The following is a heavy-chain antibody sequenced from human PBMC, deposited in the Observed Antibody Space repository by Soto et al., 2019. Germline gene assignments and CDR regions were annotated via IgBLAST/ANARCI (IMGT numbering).Heavy chain of an antibody. CDR2: IYPGDSET. V-gene: IGHV5-51*01. CDR3: ARRTYSSGTDDY. Sequence: GESLKISCKASGYRFTTNWIGWVRQKPGKGLEWMGIIYPGDSETRYSPSFEGQVTISADKSINTAYLQWGSLKASDTAIYYCARRTYSSGTDDYWGQGTLVTVSS. D-gene: IGHD6-19*01. J-gene: IGHJ4*02. CDR1: GYRFTTNW.